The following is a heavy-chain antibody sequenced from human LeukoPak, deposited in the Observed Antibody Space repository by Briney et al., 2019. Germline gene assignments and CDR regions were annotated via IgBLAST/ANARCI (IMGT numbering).Heavy chain of an antibody. V-gene: IGHV1-46*01. J-gene: IGHJ4*02. D-gene: IGHD3-22*01. CDR3: AATPYYYDSSGYYY. CDR2: INPKGGRT. Sequence: ASVKVSCKASGYTFTIYYIHWVRQAPGQGLEWMGIINPKGGRTSYAQKFQGRVTMTRDMSTSTVYMELSSLRSEDTAVYYCAATPYYYDSSGYYYWGQGTLVTVSS. CDR1: GYTFTIYY.